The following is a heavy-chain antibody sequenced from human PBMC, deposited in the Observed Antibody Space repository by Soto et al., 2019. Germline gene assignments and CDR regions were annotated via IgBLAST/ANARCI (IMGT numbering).Heavy chain of an antibody. Sequence: QLQLQESGPGLVKPSETLSLTCTVSGGSISSSSYYWGWIRQPPGKGLEWMGTIYYSGSTYYNPSLTSRVTIAVDPSKSQFSLNLSSVTAADTAVYYCARHQWELPSCWFDPWCQGTLVTVSS. J-gene: IGHJ5*02. V-gene: IGHV4-39*01. CDR3: ARHQWELPSCWFDP. D-gene: IGHD1-26*01. CDR2: IYYSGST. CDR1: GGSISSSSYY.